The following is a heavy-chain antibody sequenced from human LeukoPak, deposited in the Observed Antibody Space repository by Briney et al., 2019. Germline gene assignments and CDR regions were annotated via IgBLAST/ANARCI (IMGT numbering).Heavy chain of an antibody. J-gene: IGHJ5*01. CDR1: GFTFSTSG. CDR3: VQGGWLDY. V-gene: IGHV3-23*01. CDR2: ISARGDST. Sequence: PGGSLRLSCAASGFTFSTSGMSWVRQAPGKGLEWVSIISARGDSTYYADSVEGRLTISRDNSKNTLYLQMNSLRAEDTAVYYCVQGGWLDYWGQGTLVTVSS.